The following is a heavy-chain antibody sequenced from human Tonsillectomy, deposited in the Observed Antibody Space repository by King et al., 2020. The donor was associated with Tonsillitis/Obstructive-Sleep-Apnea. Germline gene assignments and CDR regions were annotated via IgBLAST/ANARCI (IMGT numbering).Heavy chain of an antibody. J-gene: IGHJ4*02. D-gene: IGHD3-22*01. CDR2: IYPGDSDT. CDR3: ARLPRVLTTTPHYYFDY. V-gene: IGHV5-51*01. Sequence: QLVQSGAEVKKPGESLKISCKGSGYSFTSNWIAWVRQLPGKGLEWMGIIYPGDSDTRYRPSLKGQVTISAAKSISTAYLQWSGLKASDTAMYYCARLPRVLTTTPHYYFDYWGQGTLVTVSS. CDR1: GYSFTSNW.